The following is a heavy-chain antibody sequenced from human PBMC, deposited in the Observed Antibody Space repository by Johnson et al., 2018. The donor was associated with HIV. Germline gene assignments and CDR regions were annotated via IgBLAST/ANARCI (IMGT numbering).Heavy chain of an antibody. V-gene: IGHV3-30*03. D-gene: IGHD2-21*02. Sequence: QVQLVESGGGVVQPGRSLRLSCAASGFTFSNYGMHWVRQAPGKGLEWVAVISYDGSYKYYADSVKGRFTISRDNSKNTLNMQMNGLRAEDTAVYDCARDRASPVHCDAFDIWGQGTMVTVSS. J-gene: IGHJ3*02. CDR1: GFTFSNYG. CDR2: ISYDGSYK. CDR3: ARDRASPVHCDAFDI.